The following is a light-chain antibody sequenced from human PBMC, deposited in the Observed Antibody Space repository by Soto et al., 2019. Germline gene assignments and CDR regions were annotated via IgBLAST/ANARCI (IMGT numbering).Light chain of an antibody. CDR2: KAS. V-gene: IGKV1-5*03. CDR1: QTFGRW. Sequence: DIQMTQSPSTLSASVVDRVTITFRASQTFGRWLAWFQQKPGKAPKLLIYKASSLESGVPSRFSGSGSGTDFTLTISSLQPEDFATYYCQQSYSTPTFGQGTRLEIK. J-gene: IGKJ5*01. CDR3: QQSYSTPT.